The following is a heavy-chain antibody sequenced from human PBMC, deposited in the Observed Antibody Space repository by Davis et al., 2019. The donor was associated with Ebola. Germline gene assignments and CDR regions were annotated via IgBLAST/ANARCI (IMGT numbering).Heavy chain of an antibody. J-gene: IGHJ6*02. V-gene: IGHV4-34*01. Sequence: MPSETLSLTCAVYGGSFSGYYWSWIRQPPGKGLEWIGEINHSGSTNYNPSLKSRVTISVDTSKNQFSLKLSSVTAADTAVYYCARGGAYYCTNGVCYKTTGMDVWGQGTTVTVSS. CDR1: GGSFSGYY. CDR2: INHSGST. D-gene: IGHD2-8*01. CDR3: ARGGAYYCTNGVCYKTTGMDV.